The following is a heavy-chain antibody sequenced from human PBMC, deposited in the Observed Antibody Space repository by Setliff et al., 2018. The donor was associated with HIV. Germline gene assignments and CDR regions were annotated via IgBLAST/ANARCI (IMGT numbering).Heavy chain of an antibody. J-gene: IGHJ4*02. CDR1: GGSFNDYY. CDR2: VNHSGST. CDR3: ARVRARYSSSWSFDY. V-gene: IGHV4-34*01. D-gene: IGHD6-13*01. Sequence: SETLSLTCAVYGGSFNDYYWSWIRQPPGKGLEWIGEVNHSGSTSYNPSLESRVSISVDTSKNSLFLQMNSLRTEDTAVYFCARVRARYSSSWSFDYWGQGTPVTVSS.